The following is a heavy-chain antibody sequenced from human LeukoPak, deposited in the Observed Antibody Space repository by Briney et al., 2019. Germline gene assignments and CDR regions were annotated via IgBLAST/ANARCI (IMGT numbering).Heavy chain of an antibody. Sequence: SETLSLTCTVSGGSISSDSYYWGWIRQPPGKGLEWIGSIYYSGSTYYNPSLKSRVTISVDTSKYQFSLKLSSVTAADTAVYWCGVVVPAAITGRYYYYYMDVWGKGTTVTVSS. CDR1: GGSISSDSYY. J-gene: IGHJ6*03. V-gene: IGHV4-39*01. CDR3: GVVVPAAITGRYYYYYMDV. CDR2: IYYSGST. D-gene: IGHD2-2*02.